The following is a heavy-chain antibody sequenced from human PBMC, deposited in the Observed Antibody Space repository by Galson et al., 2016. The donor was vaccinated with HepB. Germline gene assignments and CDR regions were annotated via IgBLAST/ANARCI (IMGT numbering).Heavy chain of an antibody. D-gene: IGHD4-17*01. Sequence: TLSLTCTVSRGSINSGDYYWSWLRQSPGKGLEWIGHIYFSGTTSSNPSLKSPVTISIDTSKNQSSLNLISVPAAETAVYSCASFPLFGTYTDYGTGALHVRGQGTLVTVSS. J-gene: IGHJ3*01. CDR3: ASFPLFGTYTDYGTGALHV. V-gene: IGHV4-30-4*01. CDR1: RGSINSGDYY. CDR2: IYFSGTT.